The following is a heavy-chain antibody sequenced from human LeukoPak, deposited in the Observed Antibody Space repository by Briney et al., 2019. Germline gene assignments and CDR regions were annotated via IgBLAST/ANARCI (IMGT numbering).Heavy chain of an antibody. CDR2: IRYDGSNK. CDR3: AKGHMIVVARRIDY. J-gene: IGHJ4*02. CDR1: GFTFSSYG. V-gene: IGHV3-30*02. Sequence: GGSLRLSCAASGFTFSSYGMHWVRQAPGKGLEWVAFIRYDGSNKYYADSVKGRFTISRDNSKNTLYLQMNSLRAEDTAVYYCAKGHMIVVARRIDYWGQGTLVTVSS. D-gene: IGHD3-22*01.